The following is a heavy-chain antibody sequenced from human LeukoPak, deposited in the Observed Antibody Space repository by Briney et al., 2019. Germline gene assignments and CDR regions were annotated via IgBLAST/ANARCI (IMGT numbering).Heavy chain of an antibody. D-gene: IGHD3-10*01. Sequence: GESLRLSCAASGFTFTTYWMSWVRQFPGKGLEWVANINQDGTEKYYVDSVKGRFTVSRDNAKNSLYLQMNSLRVEDTAIYYCVKVAKYYYGSETYYFFEHWGQGTPVTASS. J-gene: IGHJ4*02. CDR2: INQDGTEK. CDR3: VKVAKYYYGSETYYFFEH. CDR1: GFTFTTYW. V-gene: IGHV3-7*01.